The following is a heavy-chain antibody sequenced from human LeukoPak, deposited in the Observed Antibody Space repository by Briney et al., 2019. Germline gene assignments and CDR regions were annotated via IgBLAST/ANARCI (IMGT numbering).Heavy chain of an antibody. Sequence: SETLSLTCTVSGGSISSYYWSWIRQPPGKGLEWIGYIYYSGSTYYNPSLKSRVTISVDTSKNQFSLKLSSVTAADTAVYYCASKVINFDYWGQGTLVTVSS. CDR1: GGSISSYY. V-gene: IGHV4-59*12. CDR3: ASKVINFDY. D-gene: IGHD3-10*01. J-gene: IGHJ4*02. CDR2: IYYSGST.